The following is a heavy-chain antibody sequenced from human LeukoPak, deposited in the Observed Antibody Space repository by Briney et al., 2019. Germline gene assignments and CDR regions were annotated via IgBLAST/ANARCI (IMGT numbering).Heavy chain of an antibody. J-gene: IGHJ4*02. CDR3: STLTSRGLSDS. CDR2: NKSKADGETI. Sequence: PGGSLRLSCAASGFTFTNAWMNWVRQAPGKGLEWVGRNKSKADGETIDYAAPVKGRFTFSRDDSKNMLYLQMNSLKSEDTAVYYCSTLTSRGLSDSWGQGTLVTVSS. CDR1: GFTFTNAW. D-gene: IGHD1-20*01. V-gene: IGHV3-15*07.